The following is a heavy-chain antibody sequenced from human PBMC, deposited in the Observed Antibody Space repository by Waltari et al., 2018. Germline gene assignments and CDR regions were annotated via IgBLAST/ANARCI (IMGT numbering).Heavy chain of an antibody. Sequence: QVSLVESGGGVVRPGGSLRLACTASGFSFSTFGIHWIRQAPGKGGGLVAYLRYEGNNQEYADSVKGRFTISRDNSKNTLYLQMNSLTLEDTALYFCAKGLGTVTDLWGQGTVVTVSS. CDR3: AKGLGTVTDL. V-gene: IGHV3-30*02. CDR2: LRYEGNNQ. J-gene: IGHJ5*02. CDR1: GFSFSTFG. D-gene: IGHD1-1*01.